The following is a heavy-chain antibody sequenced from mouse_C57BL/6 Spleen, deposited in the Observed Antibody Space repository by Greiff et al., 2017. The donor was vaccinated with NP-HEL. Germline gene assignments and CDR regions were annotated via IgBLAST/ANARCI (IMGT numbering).Heavy chain of an antibody. J-gene: IGHJ4*01. D-gene: IGHD3-2*02. CDR1: GYTFTSYW. V-gene: IGHV1-64*01. CDR3: ARSGNAYAMDY. CDR2: IHPNSGST. Sequence: QVQLQQPGAELVKPGASVKLSCKASGYTFTSYWMHWVKQRPGQGLEWIGMIHPNSGSTNYNEKFKNKATLTVDKSSSTAYMQLSSLTSEDSAVYYCARSGNAYAMDYWGQGTSVTVSS.